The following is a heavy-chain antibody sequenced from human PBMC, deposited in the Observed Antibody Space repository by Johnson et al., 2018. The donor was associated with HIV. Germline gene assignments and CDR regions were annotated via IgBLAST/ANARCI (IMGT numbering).Heavy chain of an antibody. J-gene: IGHJ3*02. D-gene: IGHD6-6*01. CDR2: ISWNSGSI. Sequence: QLLESGGGVVQPGRSLRLSCAASGFTFSSYAMHWVRQAPGKGLEWVSGISWNSGSIGYADSVKGRFTISRDNAKNSLYLQMNSLRAEDTALYYCAKDSAWDSSSSGAFDIWGQGTMVTVSS. CDR3: AKDSAWDSSSSGAFDI. V-gene: IGHV3-9*01. CDR1: GFTFSSYA.